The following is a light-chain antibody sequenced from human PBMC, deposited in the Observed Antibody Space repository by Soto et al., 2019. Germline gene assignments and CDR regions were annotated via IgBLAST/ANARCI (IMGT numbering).Light chain of an antibody. CDR1: SSDVGRYNL. CDR2: EDI. V-gene: IGLV2-23*01. Sequence: QSALTQPASVSGSLGQSITISCTGSSSDVGRYNLVSWYQQHPGKAPELLIYEDIERPSGVSNRFSGSKSGNTASLTISGLQTEDEADYYCCSYAGGTSVVFGGGTKLTVL. J-gene: IGLJ2*01. CDR3: CSYAGGTSVV.